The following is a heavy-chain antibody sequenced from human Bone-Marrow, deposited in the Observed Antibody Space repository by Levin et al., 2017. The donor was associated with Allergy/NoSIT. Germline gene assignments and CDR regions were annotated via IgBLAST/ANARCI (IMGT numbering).Heavy chain of an antibody. CDR2: ISAYNGNT. Sequence: GGSLRLSCKASGYTFTSYGISWVRQAPGQGLEWMGWISAYNGNTNYAQKLQGRVTMTTDTSTSTAYMELRSLRSDDTAVYYCATPLDGYYYYGMDVWGQGTTVTVSS. D-gene: IGHD5-24*01. CDR3: ATPLDGYYYYGMDV. CDR1: GYTFTSYG. J-gene: IGHJ6*02. V-gene: IGHV1-18*01.